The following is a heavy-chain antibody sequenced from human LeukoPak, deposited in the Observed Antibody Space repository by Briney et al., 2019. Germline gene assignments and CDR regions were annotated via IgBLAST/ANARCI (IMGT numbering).Heavy chain of an antibody. Sequence: PGGSLRLSCAASGFTFSSYSMNWVRQAPGKGLEWVSYISSSSSIIYYADSVKGRFTISRDNAKNSLYLQMNSLRAEDTAVYYCARVGVRTPLVYYYYMDVWGKGTTVTVSS. V-gene: IGHV3-48*01. CDR3: ARVGVRTPLVYYYYMDV. CDR1: GFTFSSYS. J-gene: IGHJ6*03. CDR2: ISSSSSII. D-gene: IGHD1-14*01.